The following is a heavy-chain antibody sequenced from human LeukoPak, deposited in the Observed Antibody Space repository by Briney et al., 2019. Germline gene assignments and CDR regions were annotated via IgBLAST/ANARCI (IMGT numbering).Heavy chain of an antibody. CDR2: IYPGDSDT. J-gene: IGHJ4*02. V-gene: IGHV5-51*01. D-gene: IGHD3-10*01. Sequence: GESLKISCKGSGYIFTHNWLGWVRQMPGKXLEWMGIIYPGDSDTRYSPSFEGKVTISVDKSSSTAYLQWSSLKASDTAMYYCARQTRDGSGSRGYFFDFWGQGTLVTVSS. CDR3: ARQTRDGSGSRGYFFDF. CDR1: GYIFTHNW.